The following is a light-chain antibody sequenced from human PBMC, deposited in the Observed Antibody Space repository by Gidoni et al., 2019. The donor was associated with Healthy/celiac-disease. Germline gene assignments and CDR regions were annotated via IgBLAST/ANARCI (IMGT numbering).Light chain of an antibody. CDR1: SSDVGSYNL. CDR2: EVS. V-gene: IGLV2-23*02. J-gene: IGLJ2*01. Sequence: QSALTQPASVSGSPGQSFTISCTGTSSDVGSYNLVSWYQQHPGKAPKLMIYEVSKRPSGVSNRFSVSKSGNTASLTISGLQAEDEADYYCCSYAGSSTVFGGGTKLTVL. CDR3: CSYAGSSTV.